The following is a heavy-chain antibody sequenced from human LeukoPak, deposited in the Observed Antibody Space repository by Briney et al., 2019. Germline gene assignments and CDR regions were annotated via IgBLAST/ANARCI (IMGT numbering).Heavy chain of an antibody. CDR3: GTSRWSGVVDS. J-gene: IGHJ5*01. CDR1: GFTFSSYS. CDR2: ISTSTTTI. D-gene: IGHD3-3*01. Sequence: GGSLRLSCAASGFTFSSYSMNWVRQAPGKGLEWISYISTSTTTIYYANSVKGRFTISRDNAKKSLYLQMNSLRAEDTAVYYCGTSRWSGVVDSWGQGTLVTVSS. V-gene: IGHV3-48*01.